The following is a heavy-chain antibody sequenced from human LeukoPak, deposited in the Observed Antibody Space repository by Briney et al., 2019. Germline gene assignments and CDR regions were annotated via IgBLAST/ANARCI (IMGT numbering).Heavy chain of an antibody. J-gene: IGHJ4*02. D-gene: IGHD2-15*01. CDR3: ARGYCSGGSCFDY. Sequence: GGSLRLSCAAAGFTFSSYWMSWVRQAPGKGLEWVANIKQDGREKYYVDSVKGRFTISRDNAKNSLYLKMNSLRAEDTAVYYCARGYCSGGSCFDYWGQGTLVTVSS. CDR1: GFTFSSYW. V-gene: IGHV3-7*04. CDR2: IKQDGREK.